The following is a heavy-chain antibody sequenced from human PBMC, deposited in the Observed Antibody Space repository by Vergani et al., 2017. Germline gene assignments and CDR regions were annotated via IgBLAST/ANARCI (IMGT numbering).Heavy chain of an antibody. CDR2: IDWKDNK. D-gene: IGHD5-12*01. V-gene: IGHV2-70*01. CDR1: GFSILTSEMC. CDR3: ARIRRRGRSGYDIFDF. Sequence: QVTLRESGPALVKPTQTLTLTCTFSGFSILTSEMCVSWIRQPPGKALEWLALIDWKDNKYFNTSLKTRLTISKDASKNQVVLTMTNMDPVDTATYYCARIRRRGRSGYDIFDFWGQGILVTVAS. J-gene: IGHJ4*02.